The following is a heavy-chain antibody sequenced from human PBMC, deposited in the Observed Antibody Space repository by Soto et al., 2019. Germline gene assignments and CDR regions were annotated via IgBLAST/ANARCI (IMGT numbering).Heavy chain of an antibody. Sequence: EVQLVETGGGLIQPGGSLRLSRAASGFTVSSNYMSWVRQAPGKGLEWVSVIYSGGSTYYADSVKGRFTISRDNSKNTLYLQMNSLRAEDTAVYYCARGPGIVGATTNFDYWGQGTLVTVSS. CDR3: ARGPGIVGATTNFDY. D-gene: IGHD1-26*01. V-gene: IGHV3-53*02. CDR1: GFTVSSNY. J-gene: IGHJ4*02. CDR2: IYSGGST.